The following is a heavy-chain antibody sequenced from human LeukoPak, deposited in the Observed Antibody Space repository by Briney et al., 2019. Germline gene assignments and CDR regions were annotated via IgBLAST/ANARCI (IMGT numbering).Heavy chain of an antibody. V-gene: IGHV4-39*07. Sequence: SETLSLTCTVSGGSISSSSYYWGWIRQPPGKGLEWIGSIYYSGSTYYNPSLKSRVTMSVDMSTRQISLKLSSVTAADTAVYYCARAVGGDGSGSLWGPGTLVTVSS. CDR1: GGSISSSSYY. D-gene: IGHD3-10*01. CDR2: IYYSGST. CDR3: ARAVGGDGSGSL. J-gene: IGHJ4*02.